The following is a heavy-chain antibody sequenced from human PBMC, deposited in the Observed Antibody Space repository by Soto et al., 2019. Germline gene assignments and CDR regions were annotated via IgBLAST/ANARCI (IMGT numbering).Heavy chain of an antibody. CDR1: GYTFTSYG. V-gene: IGHV1-18*01. Sequence: QVQLVQSGAEVKKPGASVKVSCKASGYTFTSYGISWVRQAPGQGLEWMGWISAYNGNTNYAQKLQDRVTMTTDTSTSTAYMELRSLRSDDTAVYYCARDPRVYCSGGSCYSGKPNWFDPWGQGTLVTVSS. CDR3: ARDPRVYCSGGSCYSGKPNWFDP. J-gene: IGHJ5*02. CDR2: ISAYNGNT. D-gene: IGHD2-15*01.